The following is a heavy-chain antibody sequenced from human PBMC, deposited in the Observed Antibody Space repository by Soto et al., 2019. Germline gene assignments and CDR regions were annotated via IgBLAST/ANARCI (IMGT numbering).Heavy chain of an antibody. CDR1: GFTVSSNY. CDR3: ARDAGRYFDWLSGFDY. J-gene: IGHJ4*02. V-gene: IGHV3-66*01. D-gene: IGHD3-9*01. CDR2: IYSGGST. Sequence: PGGSLRLSCAASGFTVSSNYMSWVRQAPGKGLEWVSVIYSGGSTYYADSVKGRFTISRDNSKNTLYLQMNSLRAEDTAVYYCARDAGRYFDWLSGFDYWGQGTLVTVSS.